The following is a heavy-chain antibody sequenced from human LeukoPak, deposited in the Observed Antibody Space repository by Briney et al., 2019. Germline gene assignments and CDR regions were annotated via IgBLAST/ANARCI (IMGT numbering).Heavy chain of an antibody. CDR1: GYHFTSYW. Sequence: GASLQISCKGSGYHFTSYWIGWVRQMPGKGLEWMGIIYPGDSDTRYSPSFQGQVTISADKSISTAYLQWSSLKASDTAMYYCARHHNWNHKGVDYWGQGTLVTVSS. CDR2: IYPGDSDT. CDR3: ARHHNWNHKGVDY. V-gene: IGHV5-51*01. J-gene: IGHJ4*02. D-gene: IGHD1-14*01.